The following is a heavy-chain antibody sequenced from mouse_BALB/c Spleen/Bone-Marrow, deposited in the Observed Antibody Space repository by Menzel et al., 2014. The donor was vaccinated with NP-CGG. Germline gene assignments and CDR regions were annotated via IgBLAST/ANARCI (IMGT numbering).Heavy chain of an antibody. V-gene: IGHV1S81*02. J-gene: IGHJ2*01. CDR2: INPSNGRT. Sequence: QVQLQQSGAELVKPGASVKLSCKASGYTFTSYWMHWVKQRPGQGLEWIGEINPSNGRTNYNEKFKSKATLTVDKSSSPANMQLDSLASEYSAVYFYARGGFDYWGQGTTLTVSS. CDR1: GYTFTSYW. CDR3: ARGGFDY.